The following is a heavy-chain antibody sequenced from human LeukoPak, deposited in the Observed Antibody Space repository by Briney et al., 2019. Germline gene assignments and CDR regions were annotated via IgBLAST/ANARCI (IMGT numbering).Heavy chain of an antibody. Sequence: PGGTLRLSCAASGFTFSSYGMSWVRQAPGKGLEWVSAISGSGGSTYYADSVKGRFTISRDNSKNTLYLQMNSLRAEDTAVYYCAKGPLPRIDYWGQGTLVTVSS. CDR3: AKGPLPRIDY. V-gene: IGHV3-23*01. CDR2: ISGSGGST. CDR1: GFTFSSYG. J-gene: IGHJ4*02.